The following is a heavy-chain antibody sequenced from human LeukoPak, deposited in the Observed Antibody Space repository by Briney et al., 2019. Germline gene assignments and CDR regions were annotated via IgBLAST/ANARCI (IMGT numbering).Heavy chain of an antibody. J-gene: IGHJ4*02. CDR2: IYYSGST. Sequence: PSETLSLTCTVSGGSISSYYWSWLRQPPGRGLEWIGYIYYSGSTNYNPSLTSRVTISVDTSKNQFSLKLSSVTAADTAVYYCARQAGGRPLWGVVVAAIGYFDYWGQGTLVTVSS. CDR1: GGSISSYY. CDR3: ARQAGGRPLWGVVVAAIGYFDY. V-gene: IGHV4-59*08. D-gene: IGHD2-15*01.